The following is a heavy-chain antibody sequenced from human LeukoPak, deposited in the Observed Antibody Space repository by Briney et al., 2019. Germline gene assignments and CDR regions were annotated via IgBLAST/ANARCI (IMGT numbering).Heavy chain of an antibody. J-gene: IGHJ4*02. CDR3: ARGGDWGSYRPPFDY. V-gene: IGHV4-34*01. CDR2: INHSGST. D-gene: IGHD3-16*02. CDR1: GGSFSGYY. Sequence: PSETLSLTCAVYGGSFSGYYWSWIRQPPGKGLEWIGEINHSGSTNYNPSLKSRVTISVDTSKNQFSLKLSSVTAADTAVYYCARGGDWGSYRPPFDYWGQGTLVTVSS.